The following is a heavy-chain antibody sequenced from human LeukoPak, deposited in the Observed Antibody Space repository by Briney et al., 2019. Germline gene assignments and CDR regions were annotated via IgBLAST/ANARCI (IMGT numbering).Heavy chain of an antibody. CDR3: ARQDYYYGMDV. Sequence: SETLSLTCVVSGYSISSGFWWSWVRQPPGKGLEWIGYIYYSGSTNYNPSLKSRVTISVDTSKNQFSLKLSSVTAADTAVYYCARQDYYYGMDVWGQGTTVTVSS. CDR1: GYSISSGFW. CDR2: IYYSGST. V-gene: IGHV4-38-2*01. J-gene: IGHJ6*02.